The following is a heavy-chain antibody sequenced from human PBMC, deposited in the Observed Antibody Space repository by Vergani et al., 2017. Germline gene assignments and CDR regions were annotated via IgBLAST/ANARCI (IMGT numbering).Heavy chain of an antibody. D-gene: IGHD6-13*01. V-gene: IGHV3-30-3*01. CDR2: ISYDGSNK. CDR3: ARDLAPIAAAGHFDY. CDR1: GFTFSSYA. J-gene: IGHJ4*02. Sequence: QVQLVESGGGVVQPGRSLRLSCAASGFTFSSYAMHWVRQAPGKGLEWVAVISYDGSNKYYADSVKGRFTISRDNSKNTLYLQMNSLRAEDTAVYYCARDLAPIAAAGHFDYWGQGILVTVST.